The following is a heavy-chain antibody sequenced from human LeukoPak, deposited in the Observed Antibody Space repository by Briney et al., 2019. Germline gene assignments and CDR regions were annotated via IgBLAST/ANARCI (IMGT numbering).Heavy chain of an antibody. CDR2: ISDSGGRT. V-gene: IGHV3-23*01. CDR1: GITLSNYG. J-gene: IGHJ4*02. Sequence: GGSLRLSCAVSGITLSNYGMSWVRQAPGKGLEWVAGISDSGGRTNFADSVKGRFTISRDNPKNTLYLQMNSLRAEDTAVYFCAKRGVVIRVFLVGFHKEAYYFDSWGQGALVTVSS. D-gene: IGHD3-10*01. CDR3: AKRGVVIRVFLVGFHKEAYYFDS.